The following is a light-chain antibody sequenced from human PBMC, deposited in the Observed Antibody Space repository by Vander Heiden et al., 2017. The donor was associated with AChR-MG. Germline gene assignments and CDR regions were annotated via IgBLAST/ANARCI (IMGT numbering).Light chain of an antibody. V-gene: IGKV3-20*01. CDR2: GAS. CDR3: KQYGSSLPRT. J-gene: IGKJ2*01. CDR1: QSVSSSY. Sequence: ELVLTQSPGTLSLSPGERATLSCRASQSVSSSYLAWYQQKPGQAPRLLIYGASSRATGIPDRFSGSGSGTDFTLTISRLEPEDFAVYYCKQYGSSLPRTFGQGTKLEIK.